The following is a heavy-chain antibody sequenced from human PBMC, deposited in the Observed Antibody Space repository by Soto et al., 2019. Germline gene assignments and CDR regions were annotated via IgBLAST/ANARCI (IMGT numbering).Heavy chain of an antibody. J-gene: IGHJ3*02. V-gene: IGHV3-21*01. CDR3: ARVEGNFDAFDI. CDR1: GFTFSSYS. CDR2: ISSSSSYI. D-gene: IGHD4-4*01. Sequence: GGSLRLSCAASGFTFSSYSMNWVRQAPGKGLEWVSSISSSSSYIYYADSVKGRFTISRDNAKNSLYLQMNSLRAEDTAVYYCARVEGNFDAFDIWGQGTMVTVSS.